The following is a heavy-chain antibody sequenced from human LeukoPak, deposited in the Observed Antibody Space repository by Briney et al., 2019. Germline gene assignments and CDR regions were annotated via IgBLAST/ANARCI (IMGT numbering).Heavy chain of an antibody. D-gene: IGHD3-10*01. CDR2: IIHSGRT. CDR1: GGSFRGYY. J-gene: IGHJ4*02. Sequence: SETLSHTCAVYGGSFRGYYWSWIRQPPGKGLEWMGEIIHSGRTNDNPSLNSRVTMSGDTSKNQWSLKLSYVTAEDTAVYYWATRHSLLWFGELLAPFSYWGQGTLVTVPS. CDR3: ATRHSLLWFGELLAPFSY. V-gene: IGHV4-34*12.